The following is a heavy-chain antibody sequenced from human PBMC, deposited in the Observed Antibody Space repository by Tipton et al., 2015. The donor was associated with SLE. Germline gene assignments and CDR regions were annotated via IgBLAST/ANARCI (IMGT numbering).Heavy chain of an antibody. J-gene: IGHJ6*03. CDR2: IFYTGST. CDR1: DGSISSTNYY. D-gene: IGHD4-23*01. V-gene: IGHV4-39*07. Sequence: TLSLTCTVSDGSISSTNYYWGWIRQPPGKGLEWIGSIFYTGSTYYNPSLKSRVTISVDTSKNQLSLKLSSVTAADTAVYYCARDQTTVVTRGYYYYYRDVWGKGTTVTVSS. CDR3: ARDQTTVVTRGYYYYYRDV.